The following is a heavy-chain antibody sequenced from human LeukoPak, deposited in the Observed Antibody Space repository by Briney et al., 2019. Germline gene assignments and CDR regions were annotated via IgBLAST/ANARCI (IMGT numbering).Heavy chain of an antibody. CDR1: GFTFSSYG. Sequence: GRSLRLSCAASGFTFSSYGMHWVRQAPGKGLEWVAVIWYDGSNKYYADSVKGRFTISRDNSKNTLYLQMNSQRAEDTAVYYCARGYGYPDYWGQGTLVTVSS. CDR2: IWYDGSNK. D-gene: IGHD5-18*01. V-gene: IGHV3-33*01. J-gene: IGHJ4*02. CDR3: ARGYGYPDY.